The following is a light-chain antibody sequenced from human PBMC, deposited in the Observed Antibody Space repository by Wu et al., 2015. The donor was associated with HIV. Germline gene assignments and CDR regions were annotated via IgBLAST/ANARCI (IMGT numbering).Light chain of an antibody. V-gene: IGKV1-9*01. J-gene: IGKJ4*01. CDR2: AAS. CDR1: QGISHF. CDR3: QQLNSYPLT. Sequence: DIQLTQSPSFLSASVGDRVTITCRASQGISHFLGWYQQKPGKAPKLLIYAASTLQSGVPSRFTGSGSGTEFTLTISSLQPDDFATYYCQQLNSYPLTFGGGPRWRSN.